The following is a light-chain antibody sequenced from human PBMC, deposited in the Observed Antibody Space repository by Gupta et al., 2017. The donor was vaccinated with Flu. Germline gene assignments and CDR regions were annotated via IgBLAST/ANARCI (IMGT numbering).Light chain of an antibody. CDR1: QSSVASN. V-gene: IGKV3-15*01. CDR3: QQYEDWPRFT. CDR2: RAS. Sequence: TLSVSPGEGATLSCRASQSSVASNLAWYQQKPGRAPRLLIYRASTRDTGIPARFSGSGCGTDFTLTISSRQSEDFGVYYCQQYEDWPRFTFGQGTRLEIK. J-gene: IGKJ5*01.